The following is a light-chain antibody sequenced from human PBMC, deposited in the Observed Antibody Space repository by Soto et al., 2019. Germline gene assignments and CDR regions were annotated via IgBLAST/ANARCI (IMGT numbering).Light chain of an antibody. Sequence: FVWSQSPSTLSLSQGVRATLSCRASQRGSNNYVGWYQQKPVLAPRLLIYGASNRATGIPDSVCGSGSGTDVTLTISRLEPEDFAAYYCRHYCSSPPITFGGGTKV. J-gene: IGKJ4*01. CDR3: RHYCSSPPIT. CDR1: QRGSNNY. V-gene: IGKV3-20*01. CDR2: GAS.